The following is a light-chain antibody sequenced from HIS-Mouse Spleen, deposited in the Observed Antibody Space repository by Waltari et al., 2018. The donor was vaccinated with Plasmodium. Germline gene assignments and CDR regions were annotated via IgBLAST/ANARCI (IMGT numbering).Light chain of an antibody. CDR1: SSHVGGYNY. CDR2: DVS. Sequence: QSALTQPAPVSGSPGQSITISCPGTSSHVGGYNYVSWYQQQPGKAPKLMIYDVSNRPSGVSNRFSGSKSGNTASLTISGLQAEDEADYYCSSYTSSSTLEVFGGGTKLTVL. J-gene: IGLJ3*02. CDR3: SSYTSSSTLEV. V-gene: IGLV2-14*03.